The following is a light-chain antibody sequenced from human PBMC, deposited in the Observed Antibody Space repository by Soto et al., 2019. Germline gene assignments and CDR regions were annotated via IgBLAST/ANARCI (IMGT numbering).Light chain of an antibody. V-gene: IGLV1-40*01. CDR1: SSNIGAGYD. CDR3: QSYDSSLSGRNVV. Sequence: QSVLTQPPSVSGAPGQRVTISCTGSSSNIGAGYDVHWYQQLPGTAPKLLIYGNSNRPSGVPDRFSGSKSGTSASLAITGLQAEDEPDYYCQSYDSSLSGRNVVFGGGTKLTVL. CDR2: GNS. J-gene: IGLJ2*01.